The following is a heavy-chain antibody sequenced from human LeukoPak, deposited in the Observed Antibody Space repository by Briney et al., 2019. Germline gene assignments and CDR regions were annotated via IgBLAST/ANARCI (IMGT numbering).Heavy chain of an antibody. V-gene: IGHV3-23*01. CDR3: AKDYYDYVWGSYRYGAFDI. J-gene: IGHJ3*02. CDR2: ISGSGGST. D-gene: IGHD3-16*02. CDR1: GFTFSSYS. Sequence: GGSLRLSCAASGFTFSSYSMNWVRQAPGKGLEWVSAISGSGGSTYYADSVKGRFTISRDNSKNTLYLQMNSLRAEDTAVYYCAKDYYDYVWGSYRYGAFDIWGQGTMVTVSS.